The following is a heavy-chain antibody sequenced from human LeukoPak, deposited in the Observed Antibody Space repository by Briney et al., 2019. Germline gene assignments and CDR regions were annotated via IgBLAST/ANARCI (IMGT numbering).Heavy chain of an antibody. V-gene: IGHV4-31*03. CDR3: ARLYGSGSYYNVRYFDY. CDR1: GGSISSGGYY. Sequence: SQTLSLTCTVSGGSISSGGYYRSWIRQHPGKGLEWIGYIYCSGSTYYNPSLKSRVTISVDTSKNQFSLKLSSVTAADTAVYYCARLYGSGSYYNVRYFDYWGQGTLVTVSS. J-gene: IGHJ4*02. CDR2: IYCSGST. D-gene: IGHD3-10*01.